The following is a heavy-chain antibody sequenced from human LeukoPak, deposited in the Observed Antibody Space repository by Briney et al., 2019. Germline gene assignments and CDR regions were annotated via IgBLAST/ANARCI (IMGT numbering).Heavy chain of an antibody. J-gene: IGHJ4*02. D-gene: IGHD3-10*01. CDR2: IYSSGST. CDR1: GVTVSSDY. V-gene: IGHV3-53*01. Sequence: PGGSLRLSCAASGVTVSSDYMNWVRQAPGKGLEWVSLIYSSGSTYYADSVKGRFTISRDNAKTSLYLQMNSLRAEDTAVYYCARYGSGSSYLDYWGQGTLVTVSS. CDR3: ARYGSGSSYLDY.